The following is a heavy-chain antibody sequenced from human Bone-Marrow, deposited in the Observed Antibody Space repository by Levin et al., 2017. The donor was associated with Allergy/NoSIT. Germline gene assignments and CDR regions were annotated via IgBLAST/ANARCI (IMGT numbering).Heavy chain of an antibody. CDR3: ARGLMIGASKMFDL. CDR1: GYTFNVYY. V-gene: IGHV1-2*02. J-gene: IGHJ5*02. Sequence: ASVKVSCKASGYTFNVYYIHWVRQAPEQGLEWMGWINPNGGGTNYAQKFQGRVTMTRDTSINTAYMELSRLTSDDPAVYYCARGLMIGASKMFDLWGQGTLVTVSS. D-gene: IGHD2-8*01. CDR2: INPNGGGT.